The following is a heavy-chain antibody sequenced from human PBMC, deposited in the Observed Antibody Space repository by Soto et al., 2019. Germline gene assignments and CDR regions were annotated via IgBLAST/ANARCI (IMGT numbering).Heavy chain of an antibody. V-gene: IGHV4-34*01. Sequence: PSETLSLTCAVYEGSFSGYFWSWVRLPPGKGLEWLAEIDHTGITKYNSYLQRRVTISIDTAKNHFFLKLSSVAAADKAIYYCERGLYFGSGSNYHTFYFDYWGQGTLVTVS. D-gene: IGHD3-10*01. J-gene: IGHJ4*02. CDR2: IDHTGIT. CDR1: EGSFSGYF. CDR3: ERGLYFGSGSNYHTFYFDY.